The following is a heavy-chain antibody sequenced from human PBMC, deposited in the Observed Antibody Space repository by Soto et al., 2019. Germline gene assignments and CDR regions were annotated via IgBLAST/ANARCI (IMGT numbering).Heavy chain of an antibody. J-gene: IGHJ4*02. CDR2: VNPSGGHT. Sequence: QVQLMQSGAEVKKPGASVKVSCKASGDTFSDYYIHWVRQAPGQGLEWMGTVNPSGGHTTYSQHFRGRVTMTRDTSTSTVHMELTSLTSEDTAVYYCARGGHVVVVTAALDYWGQGTLVTVSS. CDR1: GDTFSDYY. CDR3: ARGGHVVVVTAALDY. D-gene: IGHD2-21*02. V-gene: IGHV1-46*01.